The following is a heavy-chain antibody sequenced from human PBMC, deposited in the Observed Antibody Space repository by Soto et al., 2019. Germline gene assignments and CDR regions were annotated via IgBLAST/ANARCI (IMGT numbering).Heavy chain of an antibody. J-gene: IGHJ4*02. D-gene: IGHD6-6*01. CDR1: SGSFSGYY. CDR2: ISQSGNT. Sequence: SETLSLTCSIYSGSFSGYYWSWIRQPPGKGLEWIGEISQSGNTNYSPSLKSRVSISIDTSKKQFSLNLASVSAADTAVSFCARAPKVSGSSQTRPDFWGQRTLVTVSS. V-gene: IGHV4-34*01. CDR3: ARAPKVSGSSQTRPDF.